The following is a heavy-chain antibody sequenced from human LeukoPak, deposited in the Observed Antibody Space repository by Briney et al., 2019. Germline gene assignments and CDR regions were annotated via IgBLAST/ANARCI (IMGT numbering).Heavy chain of an antibody. V-gene: IGHV1-8*03. J-gene: IGHJ4*02. CDR2: MNPNNGDS. CDR3: ARTTSFTASGYDY. CDR1: VYTFTNYH. D-gene: IGHD6-25*01. Sequence: GASLKVSCKASVYTFTNYHINWVRQATGQGLEWMGWMNPNNGDSGYAQKFQGRVTITRDTSISTSYMELRSLRSDDTAVYFCARTTSFTASGYDYWGQGTLVTVSS.